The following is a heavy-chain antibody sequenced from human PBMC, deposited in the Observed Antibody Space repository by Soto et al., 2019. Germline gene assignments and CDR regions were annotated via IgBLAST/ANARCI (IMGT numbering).Heavy chain of an antibody. Sequence: EVKLLESGGGLVQPGGSLRLSCGVSGFTVTSNGVSWVRQAPGKGLEWVSLIVVSGADTRYSDAVKGRFTISRDNSKNTLFLQMNSLRVEDTAVYYCAKTGQFDTWGQGALVTVSS. CDR1: GFTVTSNG. CDR3: AKTGQFDT. J-gene: IGHJ4*02. CDR2: IVVSGADT. V-gene: IGHV3-23*01.